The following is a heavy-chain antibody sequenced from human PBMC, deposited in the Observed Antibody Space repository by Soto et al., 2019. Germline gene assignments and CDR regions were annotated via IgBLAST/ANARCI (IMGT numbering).Heavy chain of an antibody. Sequence: EVQLLESGGGLVHPGGSLRLSCAASGFTFSSYAMSWVRQAPGKGLEWVSAISGRGGSAYYADSVKGRFTISRDNSKNTLYLQINSLRAEDTAVYYCAKGYRGYVPDASHIWGQGTMVTVSS. V-gene: IGHV3-23*01. CDR2: ISGRGGSA. J-gene: IGHJ3*02. CDR3: AKGYRGYVPDASHI. D-gene: IGHD5-12*01. CDR1: GFTFSSYA.